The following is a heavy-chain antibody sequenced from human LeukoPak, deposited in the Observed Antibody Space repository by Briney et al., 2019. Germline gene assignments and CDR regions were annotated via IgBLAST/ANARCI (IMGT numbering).Heavy chain of an antibody. D-gene: IGHD2-2*01. CDR3: ARQTTPLWLVVPAAMPFDY. Sequence: SETLSLTCTVSGGSISSSSYYWGWIRQPPGKGLEWIGSIYYSGSTYYNPSLKSRVTISVDTSKNQFSLKLSSVTAADTAVYYCARQTTPLWLVVPAAMPFDYWGQGTLVTVSS. CDR1: GGSISSSSYY. CDR2: IYYSGST. V-gene: IGHV4-39*01. J-gene: IGHJ4*02.